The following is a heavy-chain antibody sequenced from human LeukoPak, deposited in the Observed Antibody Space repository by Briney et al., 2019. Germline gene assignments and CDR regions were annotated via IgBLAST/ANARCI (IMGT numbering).Heavy chain of an antibody. CDR1: GFTFSSYG. CDR2: ISYDGSNK. V-gene: IGHV3-30*18. D-gene: IGHD5-12*01. Sequence: GRSLRLSCAASGFTFSSYGMHWVRQAPGKGLEWVAVISYDGSNKYYADSVKGRFTISRDNSKNTLYLQMNSLRAEDTAVYYCAKDRHSGYVAYYFDYWGQGTLVTVSS. CDR3: AKDRHSGYVAYYFDY. J-gene: IGHJ4*02.